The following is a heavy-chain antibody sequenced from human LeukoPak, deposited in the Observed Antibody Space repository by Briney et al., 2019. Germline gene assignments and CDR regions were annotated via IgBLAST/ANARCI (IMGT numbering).Heavy chain of an antibody. V-gene: IGHV1-69-2*01. CDR1: GYTLTDYY. CDR3: LMARGILRLLPSGY. D-gene: IGHD5/OR15-5a*01. Sequence: GASVKVSCKASGYTLTDYYIHWVQKAPGKGLEWMGRVDPEDGKTIYAEKFQGRVIITGDTSTDTSYMELSSLRPEDTALYYCLMARGILRLLPSGYWGQGTLVTVSS. J-gene: IGHJ4*02. CDR2: VDPEDGKT.